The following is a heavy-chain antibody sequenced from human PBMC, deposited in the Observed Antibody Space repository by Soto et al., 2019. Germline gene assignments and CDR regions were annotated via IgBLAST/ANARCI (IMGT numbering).Heavy chain of an antibody. CDR1: GGSISSYY. J-gene: IGHJ4*02. D-gene: IGHD6-13*01. Sequence: TLSLTCTVSGGSISSYYWSWIRQPPGKGLEWIGYIYYSGSTNYNPSLKSRVTISVDTSKNQFSLKLSSVTAADTAVYYCARERWGGPQQLLFVYWGQGTLVTVSS. V-gene: IGHV4-59*01. CDR3: ARERWGGPQQLLFVY. CDR2: IYYSGST.